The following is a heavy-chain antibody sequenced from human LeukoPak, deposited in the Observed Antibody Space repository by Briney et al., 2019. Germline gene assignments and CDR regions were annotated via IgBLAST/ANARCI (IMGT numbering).Heavy chain of an antibody. J-gene: IGHJ5*02. V-gene: IGHV3-23*01. CDR3: AKVGSTVTTLNWFDP. Sequence: GGSLRLSCAASGSTFSSYAMSWVRQAPGKGLEWVSGISDSGGSTYYEDSVKGRFTISRDNSKNTLYLQMNSLRAEDTAIYYCAKVGSTVTTLNWFDPWGQGTPVTVSS. CDR1: GSTFSSYA. CDR2: ISDSGGST. D-gene: IGHD4-17*01.